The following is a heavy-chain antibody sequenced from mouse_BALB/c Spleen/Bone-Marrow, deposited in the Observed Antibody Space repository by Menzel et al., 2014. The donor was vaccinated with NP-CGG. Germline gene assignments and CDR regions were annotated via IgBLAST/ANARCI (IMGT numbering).Heavy chain of an antibody. J-gene: IGHJ2*01. CDR2: IYPGDDDT. Sequence: QVQLKDSGAELVRPGSSVKISCKASGYAFSLYWVNWVKQRPGQGLEWIGQIYPGDDDTDYNGKFKGKATLTADRSSSTAYMQLGSLTSVDSAVYFCARGGISIDYWGHGTTLTVSS. CDR3: ARGGISIDY. CDR1: GYAFSLYW. V-gene: IGHV1-80*01.